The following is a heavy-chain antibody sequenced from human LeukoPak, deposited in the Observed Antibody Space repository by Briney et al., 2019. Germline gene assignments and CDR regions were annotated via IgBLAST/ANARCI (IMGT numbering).Heavy chain of an antibody. V-gene: IGHV4-34*01. D-gene: IGHD6-19*01. Sequence: SATLSLTCAAYGESFSGYYWSWIRQPPGKGLEWIVEISHSGSTNYNPSLKSRVTISLDTSKNHFSLKLSSVTAADTAVYYCARTWLVRGCFDPWGQGTLVTVSS. CDR2: ISHSGST. CDR1: GESFSGYY. CDR3: ARTWLVRGCFDP. J-gene: IGHJ5*02.